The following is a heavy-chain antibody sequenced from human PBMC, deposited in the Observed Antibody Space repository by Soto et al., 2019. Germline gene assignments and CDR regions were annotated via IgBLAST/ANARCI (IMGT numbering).Heavy chain of an antibody. D-gene: IGHD4-17*01. CDR1: GFTFSSYD. V-gene: IGHV3-23*01. CDR2: ISGSGGST. CDR3: AKPYAQKIPRTTVTTQIPDY. Sequence: EVQLLESGGGLVQPGGSLRLSCAASGFTFSSYDMSWVRQAPGKGLEWVSAISGSGGSTYYADSVKGRFTISRDNSKNTLYLQMNSLRAEDTAVYYCAKPYAQKIPRTTVTTQIPDYWGQGTLVTVSS. J-gene: IGHJ4*02.